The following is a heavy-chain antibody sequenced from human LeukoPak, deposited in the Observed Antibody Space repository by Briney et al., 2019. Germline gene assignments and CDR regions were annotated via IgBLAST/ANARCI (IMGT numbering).Heavy chain of an antibody. J-gene: IGHJ5*02. CDR3: AKDGGPGDIVVVRRRLYWFDP. CDR2: INWNSGSI. CDR1: GFTFDDYA. D-gene: IGHD2-2*01. V-gene: IGHV3-9*01. Sequence: PGRSLRLSCAASGFTFDDYAMHWVRQAPGKGLEWVSGINWNSGSIGYAGSVKGRFTISRDNSKNTLYLQMNSLRAEDTAVYYCAKDGGPGDIVVVRRRLYWFDPWGQGTLVTVSS.